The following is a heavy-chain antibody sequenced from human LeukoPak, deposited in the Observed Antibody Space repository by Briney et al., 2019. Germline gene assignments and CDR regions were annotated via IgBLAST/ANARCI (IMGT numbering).Heavy chain of an antibody. CDR3: AREGWSDP. V-gene: IGHV7-4-1*02. Sequence: GASVKVSCKASGYTFSRHAINWVRQAPGQGLQWMGWINTNTGNPTYAQGFTGRFVFSLDTSVSTAYLQIRSLKAEDTAVYYCAREGWSDPWGQGTLVTVSS. CDR1: GYTFSRHA. CDR2: INTNTGNP. J-gene: IGHJ5*02.